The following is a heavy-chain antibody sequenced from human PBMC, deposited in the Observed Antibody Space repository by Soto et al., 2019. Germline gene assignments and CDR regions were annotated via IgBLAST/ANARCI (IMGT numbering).Heavy chain of an antibody. CDR2: ILYDGSKK. CDR3: VKDGSSGWPYFDDMDV. Sequence: QVQLVESGGGVVQPGRSLRLSCAASGFTFSSYGMHWVRQAPGKGLEWVAVILYDGSKKYYADSVKGRFTISRDNSKNPLYLQMSSLRAEDTAPYYCVKDGSSGWPYFDDMDVWGQGTTVTVSS. J-gene: IGHJ6*02. CDR1: GFTFSSYG. D-gene: IGHD6-19*01. V-gene: IGHV3-30*18.